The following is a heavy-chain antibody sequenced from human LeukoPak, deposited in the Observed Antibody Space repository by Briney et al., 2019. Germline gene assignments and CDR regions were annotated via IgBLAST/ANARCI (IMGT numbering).Heavy chain of an antibody. J-gene: IGHJ3*02. D-gene: IGHD5-12*01. CDR2: IKEDGTAK. CDR3: TRDSGYNAFDI. V-gene: IGHV3-7*01. CDR1: GFTFSSSW. Sequence: GGSLRLSCTASGFTFSSSWMAWVRQAPGKGLEWVGNIKEDGTAKNYVVSVRGRFTISRDNAKNSLYLQMNSLRGEDTAVYYRTRDSGYNAFDIWGQGTMVTVSS.